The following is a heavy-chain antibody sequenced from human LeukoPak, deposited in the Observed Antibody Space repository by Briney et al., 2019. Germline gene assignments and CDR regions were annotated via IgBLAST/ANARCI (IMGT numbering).Heavy chain of an antibody. D-gene: IGHD2-2*02. CDR1: GFTFSSYS. V-gene: IGHV3-23*01. J-gene: IGHJ4*02. CDR2: ISGNGGST. Sequence: QTGGSLRLSCAASGFTFSSYSMNWVRQAPGKGLEWVSAISGNGGSTYYADSVKGRFTISRDNSKNTLFLQMNSLRAEDTAVYYCAKGGIVVVPAAIADYWGQGTLVTVSS. CDR3: AKGGIVVVPAAIADY.